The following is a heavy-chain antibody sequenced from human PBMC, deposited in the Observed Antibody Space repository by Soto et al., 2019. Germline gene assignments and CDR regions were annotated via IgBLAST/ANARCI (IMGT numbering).Heavy chain of an antibody. J-gene: IGHJ5*02. CDR3: ARDGDPGYSFWSGPLGGGRFDP. CDR2: IVPMFGTA. D-gene: IGHD3-3*01. CDR1: GGTFGNTA. V-gene: IGHV1-69*12. Sequence: QVQLVQSGAEVKEPGSSVNVSCKTSGGTFGNTAVTWVRQATGQGLEWIGGIVPMFGTANYAQKFRGRVTITADESTSTASMELSSLRSDDTAVYYCARDGDPGYSFWSGPLGGGRFDPWGQGTLVTVSS.